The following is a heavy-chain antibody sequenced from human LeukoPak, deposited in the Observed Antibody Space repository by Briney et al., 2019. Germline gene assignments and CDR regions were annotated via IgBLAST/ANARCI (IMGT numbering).Heavy chain of an antibody. Sequence: SEILSLTCTVSGGSISSGSYYWSWIRQPAGKGLEWIGRIYTSGSTNYNPSLKSRVTISVDTSKNQFSLKLSSVTAADTAVYYCARLDYDFWSNEYYFDYWGQGTLVTVSS. J-gene: IGHJ4*02. CDR2: IYTSGST. V-gene: IGHV4-61*02. CDR1: GGSISSGSYY. CDR3: ARLDYDFWSNEYYFDY. D-gene: IGHD3-3*01.